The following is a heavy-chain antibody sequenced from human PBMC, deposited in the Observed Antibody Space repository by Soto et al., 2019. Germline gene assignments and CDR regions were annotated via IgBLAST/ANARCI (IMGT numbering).Heavy chain of an antibody. J-gene: IGHJ6*02. CDR1: GFTFSSYG. CDR3: AKSVQQQLGGYGMDV. D-gene: IGHD6-13*01. CDR2: ISYDGSNK. V-gene: IGHV3-30*18. Sequence: QVQLVESRGGVVQPGRSLRLSCAASGFTFSSYGMHWVRQAPGKGLEWVAVISYDGSNKYYADSVKGRFTISRDNSKNTLYLQMNSLRAEDTAVYYCAKSVQQQLGGYGMDVWGQGTTVTVSS.